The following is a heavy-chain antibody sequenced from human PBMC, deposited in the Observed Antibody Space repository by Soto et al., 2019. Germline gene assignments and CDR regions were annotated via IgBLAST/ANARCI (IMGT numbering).Heavy chain of an antibody. CDR3: ARVSTLSYCRGGSCYGGDAFDI. CDR1: GFTFSSYD. V-gene: IGHV3-13*01. Sequence: PGGSLRLSCAASGFTFSSYDMHWVRQATGKGLEWVSAIGTAGDTYYPGSVKGRFTISRENAKNSLYLQMNSLRAGDTAVYYCARVSTLSYCRGGSCYGGDAFDIWGQGTMVTVSS. D-gene: IGHD2-15*01. J-gene: IGHJ3*02. CDR2: IGTAGDT.